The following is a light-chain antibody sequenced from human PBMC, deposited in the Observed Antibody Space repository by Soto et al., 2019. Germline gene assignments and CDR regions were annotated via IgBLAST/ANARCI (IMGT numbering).Light chain of an antibody. Sequence: EIVLTQSPGTLSLSPGERATLSCRASQSVSSSYLAWYQHKPGQAPRLLMYGTSSMATGIPDRFSGSGSGTDFTLTISRLEPEDFAVYYCQQYDTSPETFGQGTKVEIK. CDR3: QQYDTSPET. CDR2: GTS. J-gene: IGKJ1*01. V-gene: IGKV3-20*01. CDR1: QSVSSSY.